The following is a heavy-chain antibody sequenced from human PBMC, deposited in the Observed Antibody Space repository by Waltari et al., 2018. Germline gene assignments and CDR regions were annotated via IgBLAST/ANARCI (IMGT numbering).Heavy chain of an antibody. Sequence: EMQLVESGRGLVQPGGSLRLSCSASGFPFRRYWMTWVRQAPGKGLEWVANINQGGREKFYVDSVKGRFTLSRDDAKNSLYLQMNSLRVEDTAVYFCVRTPDPHGKIYGMDVWGQGTTVTVSS. CDR1: GFPFRRYW. CDR3: VRTPDPHGKIYGMDV. CDR2: INQGGREK. J-gene: IGHJ6*02. V-gene: IGHV3-7*01.